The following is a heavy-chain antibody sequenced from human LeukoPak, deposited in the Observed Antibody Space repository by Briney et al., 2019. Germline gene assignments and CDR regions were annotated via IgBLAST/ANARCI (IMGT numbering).Heavy chain of an antibody. CDR1: GGSISSGGYY. J-gene: IGHJ4*02. CDR3: ARGSITIFGFDY. CDR2: IYYSGST. Sequence: PSQTLSLTCTVSGGSISSGGYYWSWIRQHPGKGLEWIGYIYYSGSTYYNLSLKSRVTISVDTSKNQFSLKLSSVTAADTAVYYCARGSITIFGFDYWGQGTLVTVSS. V-gene: IGHV4-31*03. D-gene: IGHD3-3*01.